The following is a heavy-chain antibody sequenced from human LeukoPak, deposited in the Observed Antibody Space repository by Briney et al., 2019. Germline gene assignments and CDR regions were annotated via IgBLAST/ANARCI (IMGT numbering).Heavy chain of an antibody. CDR1: SGSISSSSYY. J-gene: IGHJ4*02. Sequence: SETLSLTCTVSSGSISSSSYYWGWIRQPPGKGLEWIESIYYSGSTYYNPSLKSRVTISVDTSKNQFSLKLSSVTAADTAVYYCARQLRYRSNLFDYWGQGNLVTVSS. CDR3: ARQLRYRSNLFDY. V-gene: IGHV4-39*01. D-gene: IGHD6-13*01. CDR2: IYYSGST.